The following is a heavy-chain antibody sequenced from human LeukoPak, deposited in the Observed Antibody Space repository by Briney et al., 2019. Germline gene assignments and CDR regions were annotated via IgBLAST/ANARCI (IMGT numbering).Heavy chain of an antibody. J-gene: IGHJ6*02. CDR1: GGSNSTYY. CDR3: ARDYGSGSYHNVDGMDV. V-gene: IGHV4-59*01. Sequence: DPLSLPCTVSGGSNSTYYWSWIRQPPGRGLEWIGYIFYSGSTNYNPSLKRRVTISVDTSKNQFSLKLSSVTAADTAVYYCARDYGSGSYHNVDGMDVWGQGTTVTVSS. CDR2: IFYSGST. D-gene: IGHD3-10*01.